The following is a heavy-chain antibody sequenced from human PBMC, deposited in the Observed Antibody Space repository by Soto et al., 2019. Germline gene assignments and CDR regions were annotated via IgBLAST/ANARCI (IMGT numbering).Heavy chain of an antibody. J-gene: IGHJ6*02. Sequence: VQLVESGGGLVKPGGSLRLSCAASGFTFSSYSMNWVRQAPGKGLEWVAVISYDGSNKYYADSVKGRFTISRDNSKNTLDLQMNSLRAEDTAVYYCARDLGYSSGWWDFRDYYSYGMDVWGQGTTVTVSS. CDR3: ARDLGYSSGWWDFRDYYSYGMDV. V-gene: IGHV3-30*03. CDR2: ISYDGSNK. D-gene: IGHD6-19*01. CDR1: GFTFSSYS.